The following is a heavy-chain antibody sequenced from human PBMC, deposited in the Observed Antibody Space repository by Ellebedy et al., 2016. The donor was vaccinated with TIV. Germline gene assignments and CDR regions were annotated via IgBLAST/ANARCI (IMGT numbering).Heavy chain of an antibody. D-gene: IGHD1-26*01. CDR3: ARRPKVGATKGALDY. CDR1: GGSISSSSYY. V-gene: IGHV4-39*01. J-gene: IGHJ4*02. Sequence: MPSETLSLTCTVSGGSISSSSYYWGWIRQPPGKGLEWSGSIYYSGSTYYNPSLKSRVTISVDTSKNQFSLKLSSVPAADTAVYYGARRPKVGATKGALDYWGQGTLVTVSS. CDR2: IYYSGST.